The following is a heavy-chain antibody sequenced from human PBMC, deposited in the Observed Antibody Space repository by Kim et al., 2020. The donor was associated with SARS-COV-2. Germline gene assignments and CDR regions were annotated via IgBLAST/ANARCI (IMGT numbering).Heavy chain of an antibody. CDR1: DGSISSSSYY. D-gene: IGHD2-15*01. Sequence: SETLSLTCTVSDGSISSSSYYWGWIRQPPGKGLEWIGSIYYSGSTYYNPSLKSRVTISVDTSKNQFSLKLSSVTATDTAVYYCARHSVEAGVYYFDYWGQGTLVTVSS. CDR2: IYYSGST. V-gene: IGHV4-39*01. CDR3: ARHSVEAGVYYFDY. J-gene: IGHJ4*02.